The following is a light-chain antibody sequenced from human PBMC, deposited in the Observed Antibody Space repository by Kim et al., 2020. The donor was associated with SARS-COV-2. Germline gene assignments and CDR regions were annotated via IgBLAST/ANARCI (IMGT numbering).Light chain of an antibody. J-gene: IGLJ2*01. CDR3: SSYAGSNNLV. CDR2: EVS. Sequence: VASACAGTSSGVGGYDYVSWYQQHPGKAPKLMIYEVSKRPSGVPDRFSGSKSGNTASLTVSGLQAEDEADYYCSSYAGSNNLVFGGGTQLTVL. V-gene: IGLV2-8*01. CDR1: SSGVGGYDY.